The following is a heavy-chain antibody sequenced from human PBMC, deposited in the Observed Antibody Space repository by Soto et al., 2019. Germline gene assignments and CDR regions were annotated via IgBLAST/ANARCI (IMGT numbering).Heavy chain of an antibody. CDR2: IYYSGST. D-gene: IGHD3-16*02. Sequence: QVQLQESGPGLVKPSQTLSLTCTVSGGSISSGGYYWSWIRQHPGKGLEWIGYIYYSGSTYYNPSLKSRVTISVDTSKNQFSLKLSSVTAADTAVYYCAREAAEDYVWGSYRAYFDYWGQGTLVTVSS. CDR1: GGSISSGGYY. J-gene: IGHJ4*02. CDR3: AREAAEDYVWGSYRAYFDY. V-gene: IGHV4-31*03.